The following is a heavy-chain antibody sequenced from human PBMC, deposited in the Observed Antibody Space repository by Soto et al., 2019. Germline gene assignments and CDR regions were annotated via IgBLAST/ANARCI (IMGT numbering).Heavy chain of an antibody. CDR2: IYYSGST. V-gene: IGHV4-61*01. J-gene: IGHJ4*02. Sequence: SETLSLTCTVSGGSVSSDSYYWSWIRQPPGKGLEWIGYIYYSGSTNYNPSLKSRVTISLDTSKDQFSLNLSSVTVADTAVYYCAMFLTYDYVWGSYRPAYYFDYWGQGFLVTVSS. CDR1: GGSVSSDSYY. CDR3: AMFLTYDYVWGSYRPAYYFDY. D-gene: IGHD3-16*02.